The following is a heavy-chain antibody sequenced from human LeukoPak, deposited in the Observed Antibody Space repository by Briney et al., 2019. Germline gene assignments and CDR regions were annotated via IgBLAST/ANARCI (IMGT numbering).Heavy chain of an antibody. Sequence: GGSLRLSCVASGFTFSSHWMTWVRQAPGKGLEWVANIKRDGSEEYYVDSVKGRFTISRDNAKNSLYLQMNSLRAEDTAVYYCARQVRGVSGSFDYWGQGTLVTVSS. V-gene: IGHV3-7*01. J-gene: IGHJ4*02. CDR3: ARQVRGVSGSFDY. CDR2: IKRDGSEE. CDR1: GFTFSSHW. D-gene: IGHD3-10*01.